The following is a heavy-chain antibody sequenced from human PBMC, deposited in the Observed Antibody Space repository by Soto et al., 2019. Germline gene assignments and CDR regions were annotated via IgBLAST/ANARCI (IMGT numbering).Heavy chain of an antibody. V-gene: IGHV1-3*01. J-gene: IGHJ6*02. Sequence: ASVKVSCKASGYTFTSYAMHWVRQAPGQRLEWMGWINAGNGNTKYSQKFQGRVTITRDTSASTAYMELSSLRSEDTAVYYCARGSGYCSSTSCYEHYYYGMDVWGQGTTVTVSS. CDR2: INAGNGNT. CDR1: GYTFTSYA. D-gene: IGHD2-2*01. CDR3: ARGSGYCSSTSCYEHYYYGMDV.